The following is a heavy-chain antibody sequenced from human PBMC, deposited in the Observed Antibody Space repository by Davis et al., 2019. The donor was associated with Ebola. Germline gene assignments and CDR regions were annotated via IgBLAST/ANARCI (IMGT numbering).Heavy chain of an antibody. D-gene: IGHD6-19*01. J-gene: IGHJ5*02. CDR2: IIPIFGTA. Sequence: SVKVSCKASGGTFINYAITWVRQAPGQGLEWMGGIIPIFGTANYAQKFQVRVTITADESTSTAYMELRGLRFDDTAVYYCARDDRSVPVAGTSWGQGTLITVSS. CDR3: ARDDRSVPVAGTS. V-gene: IGHV1-69*13. CDR1: GGTFINYA.